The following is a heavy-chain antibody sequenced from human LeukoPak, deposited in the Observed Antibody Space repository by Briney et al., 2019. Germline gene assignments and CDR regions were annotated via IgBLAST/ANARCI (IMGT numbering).Heavy chain of an antibody. CDR2: IWYDGSKK. CDR1: GFTFSSYG. J-gene: IGHJ4*02. V-gene: IGHV3-33*01. D-gene: IGHD3-22*01. Sequence: GGSLRLSCAASGFTFSSYGMHWVRQAPGKGLERVADIWYDGSKKYYADSVKGRFTISRDNSKNTLYLQMNSLRAEDTAVYYCARDTYDSNGYSYGIFWGQGTLVTVSS. CDR3: ARDTYDSNGYSYGIF.